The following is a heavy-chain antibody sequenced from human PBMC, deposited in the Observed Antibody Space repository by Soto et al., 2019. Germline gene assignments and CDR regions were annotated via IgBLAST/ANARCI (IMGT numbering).Heavy chain of an antibody. Sequence: SETLSLTCTVSGGSISSGGYYWSWIRQHPGKGLEWIGYIYYSGSTYYNPPLKSRVTISVDTSKNQFSLKLSSVTAADTAVYYCARVTSGTPVLNYDFWSGPMAPFDYWGQGTLVTVSS. CDR1: GGSISSGGYY. J-gene: IGHJ4*02. V-gene: IGHV4-31*03. D-gene: IGHD3-3*01. CDR2: IYYSGST. CDR3: ARVTSGTPVLNYDFWSGPMAPFDY.